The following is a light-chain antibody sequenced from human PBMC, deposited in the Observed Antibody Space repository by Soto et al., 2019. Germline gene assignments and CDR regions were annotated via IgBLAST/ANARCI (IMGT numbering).Light chain of an antibody. CDR1: QSISTY. J-gene: IGKJ4*01. V-gene: IGKV1-39*01. CDR3: QQSYTRPPT. Sequence: DIQMTQSPSSLSASVGDRVTITCRASQSISTYLNWYQQKPGKAPELLIYAASSLQSGVPSRFSGSGSGTDFTLTISSLQPEDFATYYCQQSYTRPPTFGGGTKVEIK. CDR2: AAS.